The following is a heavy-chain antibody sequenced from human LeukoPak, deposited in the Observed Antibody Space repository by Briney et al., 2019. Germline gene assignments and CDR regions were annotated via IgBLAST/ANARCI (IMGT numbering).Heavy chain of an antibody. CDR1: GFTFDDYA. CDR3: AKDIYRDIVGAPSPFDC. CDR2: ICGDGGST. J-gene: IGHJ4*02. V-gene: IGHV3-43*02. Sequence: GGSLRLSCAASGFTFDDYAMHWVRQAPGKGLEWVSLICGDGGSTYYADSVRGRFTISRDKSKNSLYLQMNSLRTEDTALYYCAKDIYRDIVGAPSPFDCWGQGTLVTVSS. D-gene: IGHD1-26*01.